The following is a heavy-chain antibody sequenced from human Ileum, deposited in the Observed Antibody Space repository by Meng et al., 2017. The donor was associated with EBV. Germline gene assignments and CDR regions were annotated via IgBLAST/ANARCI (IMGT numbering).Heavy chain of an antibody. V-gene: IGHV3-43*01. Sequence: ELHLVESGGVVVQPGESLRLSCEASGFTFDDYSMRWVRQAPGKGLEWVSLLNWNGDNTYYADSVKGRFTISRDNSKNSLYLQMDSLRIEDTAFYFCAKEGGTMWFDSWGQGTLVTVSS. J-gene: IGHJ5*01. CDR3: AKEGGTMWFDS. D-gene: IGHD3-3*01. CDR2: LNWNGDNT. CDR1: GFTFDDYS.